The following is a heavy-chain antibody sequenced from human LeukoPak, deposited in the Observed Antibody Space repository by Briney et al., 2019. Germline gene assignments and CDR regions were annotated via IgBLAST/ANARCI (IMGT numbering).Heavy chain of an antibody. D-gene: IGHD2/OR15-2a*01. CDR1: GFTFSRYG. V-gene: IGHV3-48*04. Sequence: GGTLRLSCAAAGFTFSRYGMSWVRQAPGKGLEWVSYISSSGSTIYYADSVKGRFTISRDNAKNSLYLQMNSLRAEDTAVYYCARETGVYGPFDPWGQGTLVTVSS. CDR2: ISSSGSTI. CDR3: ARETGVYGPFDP. J-gene: IGHJ5*02.